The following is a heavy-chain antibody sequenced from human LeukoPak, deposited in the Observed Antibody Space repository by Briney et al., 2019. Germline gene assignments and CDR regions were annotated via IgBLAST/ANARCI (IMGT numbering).Heavy chain of an antibody. Sequence: PGGSLRLSCAAPGFTFSSYEMNWVRRAPGKGLEWVSYISSSGSTIYYADSVKGRFTISRDNAKNSLYLQMNSLRAEDTAVYYCAELGITMIGGVWGKGTTVTISS. D-gene: IGHD3-10*02. V-gene: IGHV3-48*03. CDR1: GFTFSSYE. J-gene: IGHJ6*04. CDR2: ISSSGSTI. CDR3: AELGITMIGGV.